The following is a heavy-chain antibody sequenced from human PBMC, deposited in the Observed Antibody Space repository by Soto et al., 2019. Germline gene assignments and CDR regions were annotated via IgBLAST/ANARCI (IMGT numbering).Heavy chain of an antibody. CDR1: GFTFGDYA. CDR2: IRSKAYGGTT. CDR3: TRDLVYSGYDSFDY. D-gene: IGHD5-12*01. Sequence: GGSLRLSCTASGFTFGDYAMSWFRQAPGKGLEWVGFIRSKAYGGTTEYAASVKGRFTISRDDSKSIAYLQMNSLKTEDTAVYYCTRDLVYSGYDSFDYWGQGTLVTVSS. J-gene: IGHJ4*02. V-gene: IGHV3-49*03.